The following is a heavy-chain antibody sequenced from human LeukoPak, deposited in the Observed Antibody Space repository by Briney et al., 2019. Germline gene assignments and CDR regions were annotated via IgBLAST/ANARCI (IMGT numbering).Heavy chain of an antibody. Sequence: SETLSLTCTVSGGSISSSSYYWGWIRQPPGKGLEWIGSIYYSGSTYYNPSLKSRVTISGDTSKNQFSLKLSSVTAADTAVYYCARVYGPVDYWGQGTLVTVSS. D-gene: IGHD2-8*01. CDR2: IYYSGST. CDR3: ARVYGPVDY. J-gene: IGHJ4*02. CDR1: GGSISSSSYY. V-gene: IGHV4-39*07.